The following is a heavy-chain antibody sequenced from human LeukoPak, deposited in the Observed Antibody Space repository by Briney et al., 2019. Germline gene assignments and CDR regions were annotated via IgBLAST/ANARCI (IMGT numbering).Heavy chain of an antibody. V-gene: IGHV5-51*01. J-gene: IGHJ3*02. Sequence: GESLKISCEGSGYSFTSYWIGWVRQMPGKGLEWMGIIYPGDSESRYSPSFQGQVTISTDKSIRTAYLQWSSLKASDTATYYCARHEISSGYSGVFDIWGQGTMVTVSS. CDR3: ARHEISSGYSGVFDI. CDR1: GYSFTSYW. D-gene: IGHD3-22*01. CDR2: IYPGDSES.